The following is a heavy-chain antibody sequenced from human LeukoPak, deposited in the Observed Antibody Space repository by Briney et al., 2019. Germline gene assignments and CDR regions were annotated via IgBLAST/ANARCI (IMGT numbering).Heavy chain of an antibody. V-gene: IGHV4-39*01. CDR2: IYYSGST. CDR3: ARHEYSGSYYGLSWFDP. Sequence: SETLSLTCTVSGGSISSSGYYWGWIRQPPGKGLEWIASIYYSGSTYYNPSLKSRVTISVDTSKNQLSLKLSSLTAADTAVYYCARHEYSGSYYGLSWFDPWGQGTLVTVTS. D-gene: IGHD1-26*01. J-gene: IGHJ5*02. CDR1: GGSISSSGYY.